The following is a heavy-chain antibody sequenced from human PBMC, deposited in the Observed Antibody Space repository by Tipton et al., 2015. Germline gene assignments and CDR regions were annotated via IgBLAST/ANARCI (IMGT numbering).Heavy chain of an antibody. CDR1: GGSVSSGSAYH. D-gene: IGHD5-24*01. CDR3: ARDLEHGMDV. V-gene: IGHV4-38-2*02. Sequence: GLVKPSETLSLTCTVSGGSVSSGSAYHWSWIRQPPGKGLEWIGSISHSGNTYYNPSLKSRVTMSRDTSKNQFSLKLTSVTAADTAVYYCARDLEHGMDVWGHGTTVTVSS. CDR2: ISHSGNT. J-gene: IGHJ6*02.